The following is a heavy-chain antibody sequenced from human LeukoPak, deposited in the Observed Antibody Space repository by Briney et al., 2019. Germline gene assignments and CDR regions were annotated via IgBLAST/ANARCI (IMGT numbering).Heavy chain of an antibody. CDR1: GGTFSSYA. J-gene: IGHJ4*02. CDR3: ARAYYDFLPRPIDY. D-gene: IGHD3-3*01. CDR2: IIPILGIA. V-gene: IGHV1-69*04. Sequence: SVKVSCKASGGTFSSYAISWVRQAPGQGLEWMGRIIPILGIANYAQKFQGRVTITADKSTSTAYMELSSLRSEDTAVYYCARAYYDFLPRPIDYWGQGTLVTVSS.